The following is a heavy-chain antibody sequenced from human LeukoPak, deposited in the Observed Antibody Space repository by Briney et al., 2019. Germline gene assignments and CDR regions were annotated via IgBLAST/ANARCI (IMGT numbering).Heavy chain of an antibody. V-gene: IGHV4-31*03. D-gene: IGHD2-21*01. J-gene: IGHJ4*02. CDR3: ARKEYSLIDY. CDR2: IYYSGST. Sequence: SETLSLTCTVSGGSISSGGYYWSWIRQYPGKGLEWIGYIYYSGSTYYNPSLKSRVTISVDTSKNQFSLKLSSVTAADTAVYYCARKEYSLIDYWGQGTLVTVSS. CDR1: GGSISSGGYY.